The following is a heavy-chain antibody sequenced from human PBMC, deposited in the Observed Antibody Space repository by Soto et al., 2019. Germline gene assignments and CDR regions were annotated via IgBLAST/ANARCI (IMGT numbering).Heavy chain of an antibody. CDR3: ARLRGDFWSGYGYFDY. CDR2: IYYIGST. Sequence: PSETLSLTCAVYGGSFSGYYWSWIRQPPGKGLVLIASIYYIGSTFYNPSLKSRLTISVDTSKNQFSLKLSSVTAADTAVYYCARLRGDFWSGYGYFDYWGQGTLVTVSS. J-gene: IGHJ4*02. CDR1: GGSFSGYY. V-gene: IGHV4-34*01. D-gene: IGHD3-3*01.